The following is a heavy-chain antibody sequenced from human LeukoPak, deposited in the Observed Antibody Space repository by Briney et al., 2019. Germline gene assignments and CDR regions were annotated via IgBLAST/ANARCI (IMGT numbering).Heavy chain of an antibody. CDR1: GFTFSNYA. Sequence: GGSLRLSCAASGFTFSNYAKHWVRQTPGKGLEWVAVISYDGINKYYADSVKGRFTISRDNSKNTLYLQMNTLKTEDTAVYFCAKDRALYGDYVAYFDPWGQGTLVTVSS. D-gene: IGHD4-17*01. J-gene: IGHJ5*02. V-gene: IGHV3-30*18. CDR3: AKDRALYGDYVAYFDP. CDR2: ISYDGINK.